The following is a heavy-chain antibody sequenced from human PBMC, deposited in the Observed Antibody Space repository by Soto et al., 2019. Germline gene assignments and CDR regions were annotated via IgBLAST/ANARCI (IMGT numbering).Heavy chain of an antibody. V-gene: IGHV1-2*04. CDR1: GYTFTGYY. CDR3: ARELGYCTNGVCFDAFDI. CDR2: INPNSGGT. D-gene: IGHD2-8*01. Sequence: ASVKVSCKASGYTFTGYYMHWVRQAPGQGLEWMGWINPNSGGTNYAQKFQGWVTMTRDTSISTAYMELSRLRSDDTALYYCARELGYCTNGVCFDAFDIWGQGTMVTVSS. J-gene: IGHJ3*02.